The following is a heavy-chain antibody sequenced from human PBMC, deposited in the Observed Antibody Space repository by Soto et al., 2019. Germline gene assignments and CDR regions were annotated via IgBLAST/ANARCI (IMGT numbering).Heavy chain of an antibody. J-gene: IGHJ2*01. CDR2: IYDSGST. CDR1: GGSISGGVGGLYY. Sequence: QLQLRESGPGLVKPSETLSLTCTVSGGSISGGVGGLYYWSWIRQPPGKGLEWIGYIYDSGSTYSNASLKSRVTISVDTSKNQFSLRLSSVTAADTAVYYCATEVIPLTTDWYFDLWGRGTLVTVSS. V-gene: IGHV4-30-4*01. D-gene: IGHD4-17*01. CDR3: ATEVIPLTTDWYFDL.